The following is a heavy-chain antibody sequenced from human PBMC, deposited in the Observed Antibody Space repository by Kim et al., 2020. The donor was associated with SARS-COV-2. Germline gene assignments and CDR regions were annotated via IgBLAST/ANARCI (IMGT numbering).Heavy chain of an antibody. V-gene: IGHV1-46*01. D-gene: IGHD2-2*01. CDR3: ARGGYCSSTSCYAGGYYYYGMDV. CDR1: GYTFTSYY. J-gene: IGHJ6*02. CDR2: INPSGGST. Sequence: ASVKVSCKASGYTFTSYYMHWVRQAPGQGLEWMGIINPSGGSTSYAQKFQGRVTMTRDTSTSTVYMELSSLRSEDTAVYYCARGGYCSSTSCYAGGYYYYGMDVWGQGTTVTVSS.